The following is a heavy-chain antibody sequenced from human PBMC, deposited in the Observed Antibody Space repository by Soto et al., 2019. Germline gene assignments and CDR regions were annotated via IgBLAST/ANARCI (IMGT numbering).Heavy chain of an antibody. CDR1: GGSFSGYY. CDR3: SLRYFDWLLYCDLYYFDY. Sequence: QVQLHQWGAGLLKPSETLSLTCAVYGGSFSGYYWSWIRQPPGKGLEWIGEINHNGSTNYNPSLKSRVTISVDPSKIQFSLKLSSVTAEDTAVYYCSLRYFDWLLYCDLYYFDYWGQGPLVTVSS. J-gene: IGHJ4*02. D-gene: IGHD3-9*01. CDR2: INHNGST. V-gene: IGHV4-34*01.